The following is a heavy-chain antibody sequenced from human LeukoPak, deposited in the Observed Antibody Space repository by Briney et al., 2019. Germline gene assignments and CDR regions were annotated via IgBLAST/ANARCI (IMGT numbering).Heavy chain of an antibody. V-gene: IGHV1-46*01. CDR1: GYTFTSYY. Sequence: ASVKVSCKASGYTFTSYYMHWVRQAPGQGLEWMGIINPSGGSTSYAQKFQGRVTMTRDTSTSTVYMELSSLRSEDTAVYYCARGGYYYDSSGYTSDYWGQGTLVTVSS. CDR2: INPSGGST. J-gene: IGHJ4*02. D-gene: IGHD3-22*01. CDR3: ARGGYYYDSSGYTSDY.